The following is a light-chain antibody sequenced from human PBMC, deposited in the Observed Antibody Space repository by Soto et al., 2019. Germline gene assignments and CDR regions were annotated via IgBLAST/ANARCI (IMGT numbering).Light chain of an antibody. Sequence: EIVLTQSPATLSLSPGETATLSCRASQSVSSYLAWYQQKPGQAPRPLIYDESNRATSIPARFSGSGSGTDFTLTIGSLEPEDFAVYYCQQRSNWPPYTFGQGTKLEIK. CDR1: QSVSSY. V-gene: IGKV3-11*01. J-gene: IGKJ2*01. CDR3: QQRSNWPPYT. CDR2: DES.